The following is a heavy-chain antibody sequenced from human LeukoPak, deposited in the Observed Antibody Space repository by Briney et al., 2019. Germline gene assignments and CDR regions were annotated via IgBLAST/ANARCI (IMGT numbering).Heavy chain of an antibody. J-gene: IGHJ4*02. CDR2: IYHSGST. CDR3: ASRPDYYGSGSYWDDY. CDR1: GGSISSSNW. Sequence: SETLSLTCAVSGGSISSSNWWSWVRQPPGKGLEWIGEIYHSGSTNYNPSLKSRVTISIDKSKNQFSLKLSSVTAADTAVYYCASRPDYYGSGSYWDDYWGQGTLVTVSP. D-gene: IGHD3-10*01. V-gene: IGHV4-4*02.